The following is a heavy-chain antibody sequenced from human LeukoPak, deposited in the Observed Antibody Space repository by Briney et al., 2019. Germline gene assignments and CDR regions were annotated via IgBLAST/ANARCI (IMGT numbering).Heavy chain of an antibody. D-gene: IGHD3-10*01. CDR2: ITNSGSTI. V-gene: IGHV3-48*03. Sequence: GGSLRLSCTVSGFTFSIFEMNWVRQAPGKGLEWVAYITNSGSTIDYADSVKGRFTISRDNARNSLYLQMSSLRAEDTAVYYCVRGAGPSYKYNAFDIWGQGTMVTVSS. J-gene: IGHJ3*02. CDR1: GFTFSIFE. CDR3: VRGAGPSYKYNAFDI.